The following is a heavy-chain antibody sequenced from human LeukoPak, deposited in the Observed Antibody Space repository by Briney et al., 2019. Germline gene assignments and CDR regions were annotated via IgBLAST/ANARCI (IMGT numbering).Heavy chain of an antibody. V-gene: IGHV3-48*01. CDR2: ISGSGDSI. CDR3: ARVRDAYNYFHY. Sequence: GGSLRLSCAASGFTFSSYRMNWVRQAPGKGPEWVSYISGSGDSIYYADSVKGRFTMSRDNAKNSLYLQMNSLRAEDTAVYYCARVRDAYNYFHYWGQGTLVTVSS. J-gene: IGHJ4*02. D-gene: IGHD2-2*01. CDR1: GFTFSSYR.